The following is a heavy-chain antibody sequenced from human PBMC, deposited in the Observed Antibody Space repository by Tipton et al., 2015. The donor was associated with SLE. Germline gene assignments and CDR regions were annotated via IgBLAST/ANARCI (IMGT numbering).Heavy chain of an antibody. CDR1: GGSISGFY. CDR3: ARPIVGVAAFHI. CDR2: IYSSGSP. V-gene: IGHV4-4*07. J-gene: IGHJ3*02. D-gene: IGHD1-26*01. Sequence: TLSLTCTVSGGSISGFYWSWIRQPDGKGLEWIGRIYSSGSPNYNPSLKSRVTMSVDTSKNQFSQKLSSVTAADTAVYFCARPIVGVAAFHIWGPGTMVTVSS.